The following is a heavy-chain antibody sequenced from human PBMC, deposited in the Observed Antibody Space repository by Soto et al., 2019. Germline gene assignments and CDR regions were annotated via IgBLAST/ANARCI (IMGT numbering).Heavy chain of an antibody. CDR3: ARADVVVVAATVVLPYYGMDV. Sequence: QVQLVQSGAEVKKPGSSVKVSCKASGGTFSSYAISWVRQAPGQGLEWMGGIIPIFGTANYAQKFQGRVTITADKSTSTADMELSSLRSEDTAVYYCARADVVVVAATVVLPYYGMDVWGQGTTVTGSS. V-gene: IGHV1-69*06. J-gene: IGHJ6*02. D-gene: IGHD2-15*01. CDR1: GGTFSSYA. CDR2: IIPIFGTA.